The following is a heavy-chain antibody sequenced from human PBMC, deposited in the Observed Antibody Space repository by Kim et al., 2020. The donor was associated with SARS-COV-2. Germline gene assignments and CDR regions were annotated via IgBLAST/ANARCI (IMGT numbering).Heavy chain of an antibody. D-gene: IGHD1-26*01. Sequence: GESLKISCKGSGYSFTSYWIGWVRQMPGKGLEWMGIIYPGDSDTRYSPSFQGQVTISADKSISTAYLQWSSLKASDTAMYYCARFVSKWEPFDAFDIWGQGTMVTVSS. CDR3: ARFVSKWEPFDAFDI. CDR2: IYPGDSDT. V-gene: IGHV5-51*01. J-gene: IGHJ3*02. CDR1: GYSFTSYW.